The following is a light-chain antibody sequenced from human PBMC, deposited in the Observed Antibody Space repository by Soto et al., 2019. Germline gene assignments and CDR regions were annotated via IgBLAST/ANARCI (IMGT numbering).Light chain of an antibody. Sequence: DIVMTQSPDSLALSLGERATINCKSSQSVFYRSKNKNYLAWYQQKPGQPPKLLIYWASSRESGVPDRFSGSGSGTDLTLTISSLRAEDVAVYFCHQYYSSPHTFGQGTKLEIK. V-gene: IGKV4-1*01. CDR2: WAS. J-gene: IGKJ2*01. CDR3: HQYYSSPHT. CDR1: QSVFYRSKNKNY.